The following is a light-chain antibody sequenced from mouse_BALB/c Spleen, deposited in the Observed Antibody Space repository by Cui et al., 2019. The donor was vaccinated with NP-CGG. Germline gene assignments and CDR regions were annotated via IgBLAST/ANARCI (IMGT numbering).Light chain of an antibody. V-gene: IGLV1*01. CDR2: GTN. CDR3: ALWYGNHWV. Sequence: QAVVTQESALTTSPGETVTLTCRSSTGAVTTGNYANWVQEKPDHLFTGLIGGTNNRTPGVPARFSGSLIGDKAALTITGAQSEDEAIYFCALWYGNHWVFGGGTKLTVL. CDR1: TGAVTTGNY. J-gene: IGLJ1*01.